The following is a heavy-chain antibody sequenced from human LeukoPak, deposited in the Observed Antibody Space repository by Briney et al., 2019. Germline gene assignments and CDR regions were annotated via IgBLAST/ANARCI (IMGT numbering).Heavy chain of an antibody. J-gene: IGHJ4*02. CDR3: ANLHGDYRDY. CDR2: ISWNSGNI. Sequence: GGSLRLSCSASGFTFDDYAMHWVRQAPGKGLEWVSGISWNSGNIGYADSVKGRFTISRDNAKDSLYLQMNSLRPDDTALYYCANLHGDYRDYWGQGILVTVSS. D-gene: IGHD4-17*01. V-gene: IGHV3-9*01. CDR1: GFTFDDYA.